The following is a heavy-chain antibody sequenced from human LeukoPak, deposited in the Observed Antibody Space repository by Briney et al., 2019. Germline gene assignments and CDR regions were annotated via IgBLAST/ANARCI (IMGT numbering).Heavy chain of an antibody. J-gene: IGHJ5*02. V-gene: IGHV1-46*01. Sequence: ASVKVSCKASGYTFTSYYMHWVRQAPGQGLEWMGIINPSGGSTSYAQKFQGRVTMTRDTSTSTVYMELSSLRSEDTAVYYCAGVYGGNKGWFDPWGQGTLVTVSS. CDR3: AGVYGGNKGWFDP. CDR1: GYTFTSYY. D-gene: IGHD4-23*01. CDR2: INPSGGST.